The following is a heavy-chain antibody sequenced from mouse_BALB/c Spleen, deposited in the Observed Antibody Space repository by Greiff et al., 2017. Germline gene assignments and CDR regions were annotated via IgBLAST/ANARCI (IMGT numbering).Heavy chain of an antibody. D-gene: IGHD1-2*01. CDR3: ARKGDYGYSYYFDY. Sequence: VQLKESGPSLVKPSQTLSLTCSVTGDSITSGYWNWIRKFPGNKLEYMGYISYSGSTYYNPSLKSRISITRDTSKNQYYLQLNSVTTEDTATYYCARKGDYGYSYYFDYWGQGTTLTVSS. J-gene: IGHJ2*01. V-gene: IGHV3-8*02. CDR2: ISYSGST. CDR1: GDSITSGY.